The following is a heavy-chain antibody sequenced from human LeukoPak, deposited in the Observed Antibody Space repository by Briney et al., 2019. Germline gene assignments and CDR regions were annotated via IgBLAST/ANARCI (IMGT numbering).Heavy chain of an antibody. CDR1: GFTFSSYA. CDR3: AKDPRATMIVVVIDSSFDS. D-gene: IGHD3-22*01. Sequence: GGSLRLSCAASGFTFSSYAMSWVRQAPGKGLEWVSAISGSGGSTYYADSVKGRFTISRDNSKNTLYLQMNSLRAEDTAVYYCAKDPRATMIVVVIDSSFDSGAKETLVTVSS. J-gene: IGHJ4*02. V-gene: IGHV3-23*01. CDR2: ISGSGGST.